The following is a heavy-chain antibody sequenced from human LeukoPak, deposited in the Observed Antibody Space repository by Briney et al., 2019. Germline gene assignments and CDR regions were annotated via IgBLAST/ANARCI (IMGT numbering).Heavy chain of an antibody. V-gene: IGHV1-69*04. CDR3: ARDSPGSNYVFDY. CDR2: IIPILGIA. J-gene: IGHJ4*02. CDR1: GGTFSSYA. D-gene: IGHD4-11*01. Sequence: SVKVSCKASGGTFSSYAISWVRQAPGQGLEWMGRIIPILGIANYAQKFQGRVTITADESTSTAYMELSSLRSEDTAVYYCARDSPGSNYVFDYWGQGTLVTVSS.